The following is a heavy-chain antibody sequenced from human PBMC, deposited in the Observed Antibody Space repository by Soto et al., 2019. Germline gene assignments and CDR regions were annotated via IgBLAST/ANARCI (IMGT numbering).Heavy chain of an antibody. J-gene: IGHJ4*02. CDR3: ASGRDTTKVDY. D-gene: IGHD4-17*01. Sequence: QVQLQESGPGLVKPSQTLSLTCTVSGGSISSGGYCWSWIRQHPGEGLEWIGFMYNSGSTSYNPSLKSRATLSVDTSTPQFSLNLRSVTAADTAVYYCASGRDTTKVDYWGQGTLVTVSS. CDR2: MYNSGST. CDR1: GGSISSGGYC. V-gene: IGHV4-31*03.